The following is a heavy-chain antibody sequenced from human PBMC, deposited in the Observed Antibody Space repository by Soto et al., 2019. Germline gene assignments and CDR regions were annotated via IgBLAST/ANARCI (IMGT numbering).Heavy chain of an antibody. CDR1: GFTVSSKY. Sequence: GGSLRLSCAASGFTVSSKYMNWVRQAPGKGLGRVSIIWSAGLTYYADSVRGRFTISRDISKNILFLQMNNLRAEGSAIYFCARERPPDLWGQGLLVTVSS. CDR3: ARERPPDL. J-gene: IGHJ5*02. CDR2: IWSAGLT. V-gene: IGHV3-53*01.